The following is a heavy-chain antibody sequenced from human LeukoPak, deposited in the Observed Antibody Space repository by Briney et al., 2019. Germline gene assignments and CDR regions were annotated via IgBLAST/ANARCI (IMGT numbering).Heavy chain of an antibody. V-gene: IGHV3-48*03. CDR3: ARVAGTSGYSYGFPYFDY. J-gene: IGHJ4*02. CDR1: GFTFSSYE. CDR2: ISSSGSTI. Sequence: GGPLRLSCAASGFTFSSYEMNWVRQAPGKGLEWVSYISSSGSTIYYADSVKGRFTISRDNAKNSLYLQMNSLRAEDRAVYYCARVAGTSGYSYGFPYFDYWGQGTLVTVSS. D-gene: IGHD5-18*01.